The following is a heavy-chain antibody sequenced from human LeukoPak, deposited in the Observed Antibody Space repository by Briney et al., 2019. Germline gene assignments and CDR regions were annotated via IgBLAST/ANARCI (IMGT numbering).Heavy chain of an antibody. CDR2: IYATDLT. J-gene: IGHJ5*02. V-gene: IGHV4-4*07. CDR3: ARGFGSGTSPIDL. CDR1: GRSIRSVY. D-gene: IGHD3-10*01. Sequence: SETLSLTCTVSGRSIRSVYWNWIRQSAGKGLVWIGRIYATDLTSYNPSLKSRVTLSVDMSKNELSLTLKSVTAADTAVYYCARGFGSGTSPIDLWGQGALVTVSS.